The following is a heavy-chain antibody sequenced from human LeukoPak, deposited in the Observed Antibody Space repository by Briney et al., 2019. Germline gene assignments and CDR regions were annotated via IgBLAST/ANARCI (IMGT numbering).Heavy chain of an antibody. D-gene: IGHD5-18*01. Sequence: GASVKVSCKASGYTFSSYGISWVRQAPGQGLEWMGWINTHNGHTNSPQKLQGRVTMTTDTSASTAHLELRSLRPDDTAVYFCARVGSTYGPFDYWGQGTLVTVSS. V-gene: IGHV1-18*01. CDR1: GYTFSSYG. CDR3: ARVGSTYGPFDY. CDR2: INTHNGHT. J-gene: IGHJ4*02.